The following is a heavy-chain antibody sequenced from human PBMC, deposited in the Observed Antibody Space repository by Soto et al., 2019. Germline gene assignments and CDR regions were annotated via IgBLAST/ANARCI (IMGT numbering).Heavy chain of an antibody. Sequence: QVQLVQSGAEVKKPGSSVKVSCKASGGTFSSYAISWVRQAPGQGLEWMGGIIPIFGTANYAQKFQGRVTITADESTSTAYVELSSLRSEDTGVYYCARDPLSAAAGWESDYWGQGTLVTVSS. J-gene: IGHJ4*02. V-gene: IGHV1-69*01. CDR1: GGTFSSYA. D-gene: IGHD6-13*01. CDR2: IIPIFGTA. CDR3: ARDPLSAAAGWESDY.